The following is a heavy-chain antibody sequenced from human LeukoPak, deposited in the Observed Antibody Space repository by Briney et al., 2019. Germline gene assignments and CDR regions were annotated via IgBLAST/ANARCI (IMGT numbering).Heavy chain of an antibody. J-gene: IGHJ4*02. CDR3: ARDRTIGELVDY. Sequence: GFLRLSCAASGFTFSSYNMNWVRQAPGKGLEWVSSISSSSTYIYYADSVKGRFTISRDNAKNSLYLQMNSLRAEDTAVYYCARDRTIGELVDYWGQGTLVTVSS. CDR2: ISSSSTYI. CDR1: GFTFSSYN. V-gene: IGHV3-21*01. D-gene: IGHD3-10*01.